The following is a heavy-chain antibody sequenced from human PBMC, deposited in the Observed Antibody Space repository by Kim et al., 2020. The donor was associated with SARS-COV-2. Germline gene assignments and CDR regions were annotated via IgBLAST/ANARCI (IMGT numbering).Heavy chain of an antibody. J-gene: IGHJ4*02. D-gene: IGHD4-17*01. CDR2: ST. CDR3: ATMTTGTTGY. Sequence: STSYADSGKGRFTISRANAKNTLYLQMNSLRAEDTAMYFCATMTTGTTGYWGQGTLVIVSS. V-gene: IGHV3-74*01.